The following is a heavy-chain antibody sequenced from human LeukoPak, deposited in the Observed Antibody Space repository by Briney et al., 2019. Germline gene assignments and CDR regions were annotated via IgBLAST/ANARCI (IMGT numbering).Heavy chain of an antibody. Sequence: SQTLSLTCTVSGVSISSGGYYWSWIRQHPGKGLEWIGYIHYTGSTSYNPSLKSRVTISVDTSKSQFSLNLSSVTAADTALYYCARDPATWYFDLWGRGTLVTVSS. CDR1: GVSISSGGYY. J-gene: IGHJ2*01. V-gene: IGHV4-31*03. CDR2: IHYTGST. CDR3: ARDPATWYFDL.